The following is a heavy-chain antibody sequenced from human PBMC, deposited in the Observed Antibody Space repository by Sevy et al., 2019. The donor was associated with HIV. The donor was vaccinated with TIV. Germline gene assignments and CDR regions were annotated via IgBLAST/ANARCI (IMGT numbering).Heavy chain of an antibody. CDR2: IIPIFGTA. Sequence: ASVKVSCKASGGTFSSYAISWVRQAPGQGLEWMGGIIPIFGTANYAQKFQGRVTITADESTSTAYMELSSLRSEDTAVYYCARDRVSYYYGSGRCGMDVWGQGTTVTVSS. D-gene: IGHD3-10*01. CDR3: ARDRVSYYYGSGRCGMDV. J-gene: IGHJ6*02. V-gene: IGHV1-69*13. CDR1: GGTFSSYA.